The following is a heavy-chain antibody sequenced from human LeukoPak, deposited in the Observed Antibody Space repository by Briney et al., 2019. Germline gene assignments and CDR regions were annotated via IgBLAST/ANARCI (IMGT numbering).Heavy chain of an antibody. V-gene: IGHV3-7*01. CDR1: GFSFSKYW. J-gene: IGHJ4*02. Sequence: LGGSLRPSCEASGFSFSKYWMNWVRQAPGKGLEWVATINHDGSERYLADSVKGRFTISRDNAKNYLHLQMNTLSGDDTAVYYCARIPTVVTPLYYFDYWGQGTLVTVSS. CDR2: INHDGSER. CDR3: ARIPTVVTPLYYFDY. D-gene: IGHD4-23*01.